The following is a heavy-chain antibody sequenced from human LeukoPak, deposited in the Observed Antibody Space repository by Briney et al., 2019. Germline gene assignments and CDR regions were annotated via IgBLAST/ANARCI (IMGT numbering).Heavy chain of an antibody. J-gene: IGHJ4*02. CDR3: AKDIGSYYDY. CDR1: GFTFSNYD. V-gene: IGHV3-13*01. CDR2: VDTAGDT. Sequence: GGSLRLSCAASGFTFSNYDMHWVRQATGKGLEWVSAVDTAGDTYYPGSVKGRFTISRDNAKNSLYLQMNSLRAEDTAVYYCAKDIGSYYDYWGQGILVTVSS. D-gene: IGHD3-10*01.